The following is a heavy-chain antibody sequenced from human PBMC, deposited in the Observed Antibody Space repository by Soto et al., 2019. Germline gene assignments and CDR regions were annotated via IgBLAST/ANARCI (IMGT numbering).Heavy chain of an antibody. CDR3: ARRYGNFDY. D-gene: IGHD4-17*01. Sequence: NPSETLSLTCAVYGGSFSGYYWSWIRQPPGKGLEWIGEINHSGSTNYNPSLKSRVTISVDTSKNQFSLKLSSMTAADTAVYYCARRYGNFDYWGQGTLVT. V-gene: IGHV4-34*01. J-gene: IGHJ4*02. CDR2: INHSGST. CDR1: GGSFSGYY.